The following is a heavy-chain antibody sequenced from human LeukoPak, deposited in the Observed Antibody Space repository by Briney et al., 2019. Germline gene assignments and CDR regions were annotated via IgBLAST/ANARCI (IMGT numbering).Heavy chain of an antibody. CDR3: ARHVYHPVTTVWAFDI. J-gene: IGHJ3*02. D-gene: IGHD4-17*01. Sequence: SETLSLTCAVSGYSIGSGYYWGWIRQPPGKGLEWIGSIYHSGSTYYNPSLKSRVTISVDTSKNQFSLKLSSVTAADTAVYYCARHVYHPVTTVWAFDIWGQGTMVTVSS. V-gene: IGHV4-38-2*01. CDR2: IYHSGST. CDR1: GYSIGSGYY.